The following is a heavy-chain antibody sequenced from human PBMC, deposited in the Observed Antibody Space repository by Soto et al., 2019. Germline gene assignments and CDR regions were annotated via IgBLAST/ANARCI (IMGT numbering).Heavy chain of an antibody. CDR2: MSGSTFST. CDR1: GFTFGSYA. J-gene: IGHJ4*02. D-gene: IGHD3-22*01. CDR3: AKNPVGVISLYFFEF. Sequence: GGSLRLSCAASGFTFGSYAMSWVRQSPGKGLEWVSAMSGSTFSTFYADSVRGRFTISRDNSNHTLYLEMNSLTAEDTAVYYCAKNPVGVISLYFFEFWGQGALVTVS. V-gene: IGHV3-23*01.